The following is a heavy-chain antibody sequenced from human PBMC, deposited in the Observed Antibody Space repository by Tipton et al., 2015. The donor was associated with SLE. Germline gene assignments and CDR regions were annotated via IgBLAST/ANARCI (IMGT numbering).Heavy chain of an antibody. J-gene: IGHJ6*02. V-gene: IGHV3-48*03. CDR3: ARVDGGYNSRLHVHFYYGLDV. CDR2: ISGSGGTI. D-gene: IGHD5-12*01. CDR1: GFTFSLYE. Sequence: SLRLSCTASGFTFSLYEMNWVRQAPGKGLEWVSYISGSGGTIYYAESVKGRFTISRDNAKNSLYPQINSLRAEDTAVYYCARVDGGYNSRLHVHFYYGLDVWGQGTTVTVSS.